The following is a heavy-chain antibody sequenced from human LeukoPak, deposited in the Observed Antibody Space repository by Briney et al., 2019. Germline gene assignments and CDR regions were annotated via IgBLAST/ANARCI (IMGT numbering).Heavy chain of an antibody. CDR2: INHSGST. Sequence: SETLSLTCVVYGGSFSGYYWSWIRQPPGKGLEWIGEINHSGSTNYNPSLKSRVTISVDTSKNQFSLKLSSVTAADTAVYYCARASTYYDFWSGYLIAEYFDYWGQGTLVTVSS. CDR1: GGSFSGYY. CDR3: ARASTYYDFWSGYLIAEYFDY. V-gene: IGHV4-34*01. J-gene: IGHJ4*02. D-gene: IGHD3-3*01.